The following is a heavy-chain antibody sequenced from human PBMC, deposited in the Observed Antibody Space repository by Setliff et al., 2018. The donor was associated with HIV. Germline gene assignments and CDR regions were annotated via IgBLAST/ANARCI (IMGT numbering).Heavy chain of an antibody. Sequence: ASVKVSCKSSGYTFTKYGITWVRQAPGQGLEWMGWISANNGSSYFAQKLQDRVTMTSDTSTSTAYMELRSLRSDDTAVYYCARVRERVTIFGVVRDSDSWGQGTLVTVSS. D-gene: IGHD3-3*01. V-gene: IGHV1-18*01. J-gene: IGHJ4*02. CDR3: ARVRERVTIFGVVRDSDS. CDR2: ISANNGSS. CDR1: GYTFTKYG.